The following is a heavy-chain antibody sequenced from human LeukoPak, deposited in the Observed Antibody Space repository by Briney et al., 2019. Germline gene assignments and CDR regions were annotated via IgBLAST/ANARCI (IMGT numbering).Heavy chain of an antibody. V-gene: IGHV3-23*01. CDR3: AKRLGGPNSFDY. CDR1: GFSFSSYA. CDR2: ISGSGGST. J-gene: IGHJ4*02. D-gene: IGHD3-16*01. Sequence: GGSLRLSCAASGFSFSSYAMSWVRQAPGKGLEWVSAISGSGGSTIYADSVKGRFTISRDNSKNTLYLQMNSLRAEDTAVYYCAKRLGGPNSFDYWGQGTPVTVSS.